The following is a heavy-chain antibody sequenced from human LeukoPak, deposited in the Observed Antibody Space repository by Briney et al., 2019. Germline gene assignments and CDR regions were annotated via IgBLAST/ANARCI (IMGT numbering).Heavy chain of an antibody. CDR1: GFTFSSYA. J-gene: IGHJ4*02. D-gene: IGHD2-2*01. Sequence: TGGSLRLSCAASGFTFSSYAMSWVRQAPGKGVEWVSGISISGANTFYADSVKGRFTISRDNSKNTLHLQMNSLRAEDTAVYYCFKEPGAYQLLSYWGQGTLVTVSS. V-gene: IGHV3-23*01. CDR2: ISISGANT. CDR3: FKEPGAYQLLSY.